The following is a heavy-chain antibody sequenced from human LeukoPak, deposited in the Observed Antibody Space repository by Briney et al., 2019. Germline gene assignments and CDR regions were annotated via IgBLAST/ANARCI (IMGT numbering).Heavy chain of an antibody. Sequence: ASVKVSCKASGYTFTGYYMHWVRQAPGQGLEWMGWINPNSGGTNYAQKFQGRVTMTRDTSISTAYMELNSLRAEDTAVYYCARVHYLKMAFDIWGQGTMVTVSS. CDR2: INPNSGGT. V-gene: IGHV1-2*02. D-gene: IGHD3-10*01. J-gene: IGHJ3*02. CDR3: ARVHYLKMAFDI. CDR1: GYTFTGYY.